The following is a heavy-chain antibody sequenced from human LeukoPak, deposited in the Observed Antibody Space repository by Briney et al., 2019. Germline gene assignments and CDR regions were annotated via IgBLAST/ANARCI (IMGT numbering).Heavy chain of an antibody. V-gene: IGHV3-23*01. CDR2: ISGSGGST. CDR1: GFTFSSYA. D-gene: IGHD2-2*01. J-gene: IGHJ4*02. Sequence: GGSLRLSCAASGFTFSSYAMSWVRQVPGKGLEWVSAISGSGGSTYYADSVKGRFTISRDNSKNTLYLQMNSLRAEDTAVYYCAKHCSSTSCYDRDYWGQGTLVTVSS. CDR3: AKHCSSTSCYDRDY.